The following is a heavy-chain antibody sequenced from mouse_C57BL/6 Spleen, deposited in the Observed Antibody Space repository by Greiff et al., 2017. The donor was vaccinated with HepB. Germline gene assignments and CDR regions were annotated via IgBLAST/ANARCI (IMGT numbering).Heavy chain of an antibody. Sequence: EVQLQQSVAELVRPGASVKLSCTASGFNIKNTYMHWVKQRPEQGLEWIGRIDPANGNTKYAPKFQGKATITADTSSNPAYLQLSSLTSEDTAIDYCVRHVYYYGSAMDYWGQGTSVTVSS. J-gene: IGHJ4*01. CDR2: IDPANGNT. CDR1: GFNIKNTY. CDR3: VRHVYYYGSAMDY. V-gene: IGHV14-3*01. D-gene: IGHD1-1*01.